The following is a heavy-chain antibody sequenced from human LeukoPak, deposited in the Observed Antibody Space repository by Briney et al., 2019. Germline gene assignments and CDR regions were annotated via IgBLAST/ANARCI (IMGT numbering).Heavy chain of an antibody. CDR2: ISYDGSNK. CDR1: GFTFSSYW. Sequence: GGSLRLSCAASGFTFSSYWMHWVRQAPGKGLEWVAVISYDGSNKYYADSVKGRFTISRDNSKNTLYLQMNSLRAEDTAVYYCARDDDSSGYPHYWGQGTLVTVSS. D-gene: IGHD3-22*01. V-gene: IGHV3-30-3*01. J-gene: IGHJ4*02. CDR3: ARDDDSSGYPHY.